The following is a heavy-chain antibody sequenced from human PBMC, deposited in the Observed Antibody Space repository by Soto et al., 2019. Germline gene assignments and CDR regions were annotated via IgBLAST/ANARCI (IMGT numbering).Heavy chain of an antibody. CDR1: GYTFTSYA. CDR2: INAGNGNT. J-gene: IGHJ6*03. Sequence: ASVKVSCKASGYTFTSYAMHWVRQAPGQRLEWMGWINAGNGNTKYTQRFQGRVTITRDTSASTAYMELSSLRSDDTAVYYCAIVRQLDGYYYYYMDGWGKGTTVTVSS. CDR3: AIVRQLDGYYYYYMDG. D-gene: IGHD6-6*01. V-gene: IGHV1-3*01.